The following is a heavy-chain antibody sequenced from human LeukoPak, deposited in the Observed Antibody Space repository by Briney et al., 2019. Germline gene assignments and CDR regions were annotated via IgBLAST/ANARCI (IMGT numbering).Heavy chain of an antibody. Sequence: SETLSLTCAVYVDSFSPYYWSWIRQSPGKGLEWIGEITPSGNTNYNPSLKSRVTMSVDTSKNQFSLKLSSVTAADTAVYYCARSLGFGELFFFYYWGQGTLVTVSP. CDR2: ITPSGNT. CDR3: ARSLGFGELFFFYY. D-gene: IGHD3-10*01. V-gene: IGHV4-34*01. CDR1: VDSFSPYY. J-gene: IGHJ4*02.